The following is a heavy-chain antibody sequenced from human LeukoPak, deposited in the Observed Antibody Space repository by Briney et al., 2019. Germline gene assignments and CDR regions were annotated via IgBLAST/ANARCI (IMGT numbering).Heavy chain of an antibody. CDR2: ISYDGSNK. D-gene: IGHD2-15*01. Sequence: GGSLRLSCAASGLTFRSYGMHWVRQAPGKGLEWVAVISYDGSNKYYADSVKGRFTISRDNAKNSLFLQMNSLRAEDTAVYYCVREFCSGGTCYNDYWGQGTVVTVSS. V-gene: IGHV3-30*03. J-gene: IGHJ4*02. CDR1: GLTFRSYG. CDR3: VREFCSGGTCYNDY.